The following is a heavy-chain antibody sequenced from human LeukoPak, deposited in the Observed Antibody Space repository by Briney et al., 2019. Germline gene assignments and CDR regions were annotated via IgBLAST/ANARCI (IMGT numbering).Heavy chain of an antibody. J-gene: IGHJ4*02. Sequence: SETLSLTCTVSGGSISSYYWSWIRQPPGKGLEWIGYIYYSGSTNYNPSLKSRVTISVDTSKNQFSLKLSSVTAADTAVCYCARDDNGWALDYWGQGTLVTVSS. D-gene: IGHD6-19*01. V-gene: IGHV4-59*12. CDR2: IYYSGST. CDR3: ARDDNGWALDY. CDR1: GGSISSYY.